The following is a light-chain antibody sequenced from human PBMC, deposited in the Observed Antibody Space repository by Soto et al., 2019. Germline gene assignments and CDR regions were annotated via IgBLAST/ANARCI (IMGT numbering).Light chain of an antibody. CDR3: QQYNTWPPIT. CDR1: QSVSSN. Sequence: EIVMTQSPATLSVSPGERATLSCRASQSVSSNLAWYQQKPGQAPRLLIYGASIRATGIPARFSGSGSWTEFTLTISSLQSEDFAVYYCQQYNTWPPITFGPGTRLEI. V-gene: IGKV3-15*01. CDR2: GAS. J-gene: IGKJ5*01.